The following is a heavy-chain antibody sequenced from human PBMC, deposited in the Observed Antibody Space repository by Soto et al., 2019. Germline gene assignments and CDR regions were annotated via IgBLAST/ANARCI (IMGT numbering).Heavy chain of an antibody. Sequence: GVSLRLSCAASGFIVSSNFMSWVRQAPGKGLEWVSLIYSGGSTFYADSVKGRFTLSRDSSNNTLHLQMHDLRVEDKAIYYCARQQTGPDWDYFDYRGLGPLVTVSS. V-gene: IGHV3-53*01. CDR3: ARQQTGPDWDYFDY. CDR1: GFIVSSNF. D-gene: IGHD3-9*01. CDR2: IYSGGST. J-gene: IGHJ4*02.